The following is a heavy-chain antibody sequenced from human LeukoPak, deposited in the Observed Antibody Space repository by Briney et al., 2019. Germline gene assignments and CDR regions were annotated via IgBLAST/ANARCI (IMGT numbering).Heavy chain of an antibody. CDR1: GYTFTSYG. D-gene: IGHD5/OR15-5a*01. CDR2: ISAYNGNT. CDR3: ATVGVRLSTGLGY. J-gene: IGHJ4*02. Sequence: ASVKVSCKASGYTFTSYGISWVRQAPGQGLEWMGWISAYNGNTNYAQKFQGRVTITADKSTSTAYMELSSLRSEDTAVYYCATVGVRLSTGLGYWGQGTLVTVSS. V-gene: IGHV1-18*01.